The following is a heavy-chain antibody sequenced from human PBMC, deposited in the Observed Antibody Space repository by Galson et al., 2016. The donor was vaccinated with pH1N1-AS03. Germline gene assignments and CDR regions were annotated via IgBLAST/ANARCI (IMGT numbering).Heavy chain of an antibody. V-gene: IGHV1-46*01. D-gene: IGHD3-16*02. CDR2: IDPSGGPT. Sequence: SVKVSCKASGYTLTRYYMHWVREAPGQGLEWMGIIDPSGGPTTYAPKFQGRITITTDTSTSTVYMELVSLRSEDTAVYYCARRYYFDYWGQGTLVTVSS. CDR3: ARRYYFDY. J-gene: IGHJ4*02. CDR1: GYTLTRYY.